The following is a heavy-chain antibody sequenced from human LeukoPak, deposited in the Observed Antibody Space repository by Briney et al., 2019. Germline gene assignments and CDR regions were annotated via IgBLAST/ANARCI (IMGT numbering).Heavy chain of an antibody. CDR3: ASLYGGNLYSGLDV. D-gene: IGHD4-23*01. CDR1: GFTFSSYE. Sequence: GGSLTLSCAASGFTFSSYEMNWVRQAPGKGLEWLSYIRSSGSPIYYADSVKGRFTISRDNGKNSLYLQMDDLRAEDTAVYYCASLYGGNLYSGLDVWGQGTTVTVSS. J-gene: IGHJ6*02. CDR2: IRSSGSPI. V-gene: IGHV3-48*03.